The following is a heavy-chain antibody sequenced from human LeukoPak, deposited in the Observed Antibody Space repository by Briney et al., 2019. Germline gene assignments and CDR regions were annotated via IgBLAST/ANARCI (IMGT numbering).Heavy chain of an antibody. V-gene: IGHV3-30-3*01. Sequence: GRSLRLSCAASGFTFSSYAMHWVRQAPGKGLEWVAVISYDGSNKYYADSVKGRFTISRDNSKNTLYLQMNSLRAEDTAVYYSAREIESMDVWGQGTTVAVSS. CDR2: ISYDGSNK. CDR3: AREIESMDV. J-gene: IGHJ6*02. CDR1: GFTFSSYA.